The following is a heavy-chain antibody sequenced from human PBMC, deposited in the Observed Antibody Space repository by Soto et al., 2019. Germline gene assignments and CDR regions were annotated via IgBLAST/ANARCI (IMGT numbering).Heavy chain of an antibody. Sequence: GGSLRLSCAASGFTFSNAWMNWVRQAPGKGLEWVGRIKSKTDGGTTDYAAPVKGRFTISRDDSKNTLYLQMNSLKTEDTAVYYCTTDPEEVYYDSSGPRAFDIWGQGTMVTVSS. V-gene: IGHV3-15*07. D-gene: IGHD3-22*01. J-gene: IGHJ3*02. CDR1: GFTFSNAW. CDR2: IKSKTDGGTT. CDR3: TTDPEEVYYDSSGPRAFDI.